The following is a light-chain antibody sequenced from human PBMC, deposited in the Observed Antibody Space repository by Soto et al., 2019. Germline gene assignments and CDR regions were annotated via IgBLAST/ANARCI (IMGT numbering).Light chain of an antibody. CDR1: QSVGNN. CDR3: QQYRNWPLT. V-gene: IGKV3-15*01. J-gene: IGKJ4*01. Sequence: EIVMTQSPATLFVSPGERATLSCRASQSVGNNLAWYRQKSGQAPRLLIYGASTRATGIPARFSGSGSGTEFTLTIDSLQSDDFAVYLCQQYRNWPLTVGGGTKVEIK. CDR2: GAS.